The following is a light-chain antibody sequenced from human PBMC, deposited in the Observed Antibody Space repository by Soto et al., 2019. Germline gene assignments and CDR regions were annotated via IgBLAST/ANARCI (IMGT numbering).Light chain of an antibody. J-gene: IGKJ2*01. Sequence: DIQMTQSPSTVSASVGDRVTITCRASQSVSIWLAWYQQKPGKAPRLLIYDAASLKTGVPSRFSGSGSGTNFTLTISSLQPDDFATYYCQYDSSFXQGTKADIK. V-gene: IGKV1-5*01. CDR1: QSVSIW. CDR2: DAA. CDR3: QYDSS.